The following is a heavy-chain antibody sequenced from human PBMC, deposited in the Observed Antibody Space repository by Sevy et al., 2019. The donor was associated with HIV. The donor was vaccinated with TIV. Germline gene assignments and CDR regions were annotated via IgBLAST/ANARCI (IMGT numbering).Heavy chain of an antibody. D-gene: IGHD1-26*01. V-gene: IGHV3-53*01. CDR1: GFTVNDKY. J-gene: IGHJ4*02. Sequence: GGSLRLSCAISGFTVNDKYIIWVRQAPGKGLEWVSVIFSSGSTYYADSAKGRFTISRDNSKNTLYLQMDGLRAEDTAIYYCARAFTGGYQQPFDYWGQGTLVTVSS. CDR2: IFSSGST. CDR3: ARAFTGGYQQPFDY.